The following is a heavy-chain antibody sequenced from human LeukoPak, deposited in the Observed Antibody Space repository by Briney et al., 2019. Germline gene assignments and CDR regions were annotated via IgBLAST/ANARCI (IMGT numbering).Heavy chain of an antibody. V-gene: IGHV3-30*18. J-gene: IGHJ3*02. CDR1: GFTFSSYG. CDR2: ISYDGSNK. Sequence: GRSLRLSCAASGFTFSSYGMHWVRQAPGKGLEWVAVISYDGSNKYYADSVKGRFTISRDNSKNTLYLQMNSLRAEDTAVYYCAKDYFGYCSGGSCGAFDIWGQGTMVTVSS. CDR3: AKDYFGYCSGGSCGAFDI. D-gene: IGHD2-15*01.